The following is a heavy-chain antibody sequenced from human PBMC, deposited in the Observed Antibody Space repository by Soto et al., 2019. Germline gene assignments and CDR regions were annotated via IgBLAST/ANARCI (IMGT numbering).Heavy chain of an antibody. V-gene: IGHV4-4*02. CDR2: IYHSGST. D-gene: IGHD6-19*01. J-gene: IGHJ4*02. CDR1: GDSISDTKW. CDR3: ARVISSREEYLDY. Sequence: QVQLQESGPGLVKPSGTLSLTCAVSGDSISDTKWWSWVRLPPGKGLEWIGEIYHSGSTNYNPSRKSRASMSVDKAKNQFSLNLTSVTAADTAVYYCARVISSREEYLDYWGQGTLVTVSP.